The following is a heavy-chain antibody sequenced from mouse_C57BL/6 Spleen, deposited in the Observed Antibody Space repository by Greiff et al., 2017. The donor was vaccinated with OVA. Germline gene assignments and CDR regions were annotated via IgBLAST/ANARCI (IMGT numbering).Heavy chain of an antibody. D-gene: IGHD1-1*01. CDR1: GFTFSSYA. J-gene: IGHJ2*01. CDR2: ISSGGDYI. CDR3: TRESHTTVVATRYFDY. V-gene: IGHV5-9-1*02. Sequence: EVKLVESGEGLVKPGGSLKLSCAASGFTFSSYAMSWVRQTPEKRLEWVAYISSGGDYIYYADTVKGRFTISRDNARNTLYLQMSSLKSEDTAMYYCTRESHTTVVATRYFDYWGQGTTRTVSS.